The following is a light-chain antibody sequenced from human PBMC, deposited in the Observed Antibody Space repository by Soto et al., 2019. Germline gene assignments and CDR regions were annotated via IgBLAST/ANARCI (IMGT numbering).Light chain of an antibody. Sequence: QSALTQPPSASGSPGQSVTISCTGTSSDVGAYNYVSWYQQHAGKAPKLVIYEVTKRPSGVPDRFSGSKSANTASLTVSGLQAEDDADYYCSSFAPSNTRVFRGGTKLTVL. V-gene: IGLV2-8*01. J-gene: IGLJ3*02. CDR2: EVT. CDR1: SSDVGAYNY. CDR3: SSFAPSNTRV.